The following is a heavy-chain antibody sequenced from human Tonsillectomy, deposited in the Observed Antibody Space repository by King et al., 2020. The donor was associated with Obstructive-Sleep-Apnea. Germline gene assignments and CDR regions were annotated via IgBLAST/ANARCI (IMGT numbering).Heavy chain of an antibody. CDR2: ISSSSSYI. J-gene: IGHJ3*02. CDR1: GFTFSTYS. V-gene: IGHV3-21*01. D-gene: IGHD3-3*01. CDR3: ASWHYDVWSGYSGPDAFDI. Sequence: VQLVESGGGLVKPGGSLRLSCAASGFTFSTYSMNWVRQAPGKGLEWVSSISSSSSYIYYADSVKGRFTISRDNAKNSLYLQMNSLRAEDTAVYYCASWHYDVWSGYSGPDAFDIWGQGTMVTVSS.